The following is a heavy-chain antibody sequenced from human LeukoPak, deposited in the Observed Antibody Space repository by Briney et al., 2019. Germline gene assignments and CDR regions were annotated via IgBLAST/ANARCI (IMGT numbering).Heavy chain of an antibody. CDR1: GGSISSYY. Sequence: PSETLSLTWTVAGGSISSYYWSWIRQPPGQGLEWIGYIYYSGSTNYNPSLKSRVTISVDTSKDQFSLKLSSVTAADTAVYYCARSGNYYGSGSSNWFDPWGQGTLVTVSS. J-gene: IGHJ5*02. CDR3: ARSGNYYGSGSSNWFDP. CDR2: IYYSGST. V-gene: IGHV4-59*01. D-gene: IGHD3-10*01.